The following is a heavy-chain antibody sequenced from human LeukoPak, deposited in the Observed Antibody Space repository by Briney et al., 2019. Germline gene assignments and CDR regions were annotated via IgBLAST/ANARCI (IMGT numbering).Heavy chain of an antibody. D-gene: IGHD2-2*01. V-gene: IGHV3-23*01. CDR1: GFTFSSYA. J-gene: IGHJ4*02. CDR2: ISGSGGST. Sequence: PGGSLRLSCAASGFTFSSYAMSWVRQAPGKGLEWVSAISGSGGSTYYADSVKGRFTISRDNSKNTLYLQMNSLRAGDTAVYYCAKMAVGVVVPAAMHTFDYWGQGTLVTVSS. CDR3: AKMAVGVVVPAAMHTFDY.